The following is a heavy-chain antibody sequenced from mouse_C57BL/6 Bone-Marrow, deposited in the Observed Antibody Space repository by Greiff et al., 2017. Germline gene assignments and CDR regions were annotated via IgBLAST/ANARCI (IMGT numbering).Heavy chain of an antibody. Sequence: VQLQQSVAELVRPGASVKLSCTASGFNIKNTYMHWVKQRPEQGLEWIGRIDPANGNTKYAPKFPGKATITAATSSNTAYLQLSSMTSEDTAIYYCARYRGSSYSYYFDYWGQGTTLTVSS. D-gene: IGHD1-1*01. CDR3: ARYRGSSYSYYFDY. J-gene: IGHJ2*01. V-gene: IGHV14-3*01. CDR2: IDPANGNT. CDR1: GFNIKNTY.